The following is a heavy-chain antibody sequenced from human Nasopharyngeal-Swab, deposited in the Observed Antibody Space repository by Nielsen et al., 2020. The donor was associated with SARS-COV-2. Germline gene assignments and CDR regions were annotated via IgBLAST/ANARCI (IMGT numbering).Heavy chain of an antibody. CDR1: GGSISSSSYY. CDR2: IYYSGST. J-gene: IGHJ4*02. CDR3: ANYPTTVVINY. Sequence: SETLSLTCTVSGGSISSSSYYWGWIRQPPGKGLEWIGSIYYSGSTYYNPSLKSRVTISVDTSKNQFSLKLSSVTAADTAVYYCANYPTTVVINYWGQGTLVTVSS. D-gene: IGHD4-23*01. V-gene: IGHV4-39*07.